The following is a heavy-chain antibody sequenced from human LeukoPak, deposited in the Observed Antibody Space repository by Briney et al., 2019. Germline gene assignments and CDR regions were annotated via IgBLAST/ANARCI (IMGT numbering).Heavy chain of an antibody. J-gene: IGHJ4*02. CDR3: AGVPGPQPKGDDY. CDR2: INAGNGNT. Sequence: ASVKVSCKASGYTFTSYAMHWARQAPGQRLEWMGWINAGNGNTKYSQKFQGRVTITRDTSASTAYMELSSLRSEDTAVYYCAGVPGPQPKGDDYWGQGTKVTVSS. D-gene: IGHD3-16*01. V-gene: IGHV1-3*01. CDR1: GYTFTSYA.